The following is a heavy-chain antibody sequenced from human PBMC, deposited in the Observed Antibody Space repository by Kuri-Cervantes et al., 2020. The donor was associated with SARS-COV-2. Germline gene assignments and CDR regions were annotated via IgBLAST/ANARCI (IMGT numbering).Heavy chain of an antibody. CDR2: IRYDGSNK. D-gene: IGHD6-13*01. CDR1: GFTFSSYG. CDR3: AREGVRAAAGIYYYYGMDV. J-gene: IGHJ6*02. V-gene: IGHV3-30*02. Sequence: GESLKLSCAASGFTFSSYGMHWVRQAPGKGLEWVAFIRYDGSNKYYADSVKGRFTISRDNSKNTLYLQMNSLRAEDTAVYYCAREGVRAAAGIYYYYGMDVWGQGTTVTVSS.